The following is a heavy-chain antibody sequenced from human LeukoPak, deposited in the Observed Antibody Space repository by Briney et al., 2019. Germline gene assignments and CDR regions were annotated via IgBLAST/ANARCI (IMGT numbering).Heavy chain of an antibody. CDR3: ARGPSRIFFGVVTTFTLDY. CDR1: GGSFSGYY. J-gene: IGHJ4*02. D-gene: IGHD3-3*01. CDR2: INHSGST. V-gene: IGHV4-34*01. Sequence: SETLSLACAVYGGSFSGYYWSWIRQPPGKGLEWIGEINHSGSTNYNPSLKSRVTISVDTSKNQFSLKLSSVTAADTAVYYCARGPSRIFFGVVTTFTLDYWGQGTLVTVSS.